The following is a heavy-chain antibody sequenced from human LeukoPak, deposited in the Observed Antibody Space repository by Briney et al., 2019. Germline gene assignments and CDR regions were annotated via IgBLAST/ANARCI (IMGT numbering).Heavy chain of an antibody. CDR1: GFIVSSSY. V-gene: IGHV3-53*01. CDR3: ARINELEQFDY. CDR2: IYNAGNT. J-gene: IGHJ4*02. D-gene: IGHD1/OR15-1a*01. Sequence: GGSLRLSCAASGFIVSSSYMSWVRQAPGKGLEWVSLIYNAGNTYYADSVKGRFTVSRDNSKNTLYLQMNSLRAEDTAVYYCARINELEQFDYWGQGTLVTVSS.